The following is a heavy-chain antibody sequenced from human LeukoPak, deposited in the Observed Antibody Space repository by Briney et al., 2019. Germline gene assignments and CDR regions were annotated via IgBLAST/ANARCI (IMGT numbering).Heavy chain of an antibody. J-gene: IGHJ4*02. V-gene: IGHV4-4*02. D-gene: IGHD3-3*01. CDR1: GGSISSGNW. Sequence: SETLSLTCAVSGGSISSGNWWSWVRQPPGKGLEWIGEIYHSGSTNYNPSLKSRVTISVDKSKNQFSLKLSSVTAADTAVYYCARIGTKRITIFGVVMKYFDYWGQGTLVTVSS. CDR3: ARIGTKRITIFGVVMKYFDY. CDR2: IYHSGST.